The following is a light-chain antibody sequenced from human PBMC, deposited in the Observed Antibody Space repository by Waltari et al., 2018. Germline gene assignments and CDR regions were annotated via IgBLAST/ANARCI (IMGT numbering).Light chain of an antibody. Sequence: QSALTPPASVSGSPAQSITISCTGSMNDIGFFHYVSWYQHHPGQTPKLLIYDVSNRPSGVSSRFSGSKSGSTASLAISGLQTEDEADYYCCSYTGTDTYVFGTGTKVTVL. CDR3: CSYTGTDTYV. V-gene: IGLV2-14*01. CDR1: MNDIGFFHY. J-gene: IGLJ1*01. CDR2: DVS.